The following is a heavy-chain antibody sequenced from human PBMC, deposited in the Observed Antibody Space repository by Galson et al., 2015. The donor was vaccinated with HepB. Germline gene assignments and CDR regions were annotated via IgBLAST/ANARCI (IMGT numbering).Heavy chain of an antibody. CDR3: ARVARGGLAVAGTFDY. Sequence: SLRLSCAASGFTFDDYGMSWVRQAPEKGLEWVSGINWNGGSTGYADSVKGRFTISRDNAKNSLYLQMNSLRAEDTALYYCARVARGGLAVAGTFDYWGQGTLVTVSS. CDR2: INWNGGST. J-gene: IGHJ4*02. D-gene: IGHD6-19*01. CDR1: GFTFDDYG. V-gene: IGHV3-20*04.